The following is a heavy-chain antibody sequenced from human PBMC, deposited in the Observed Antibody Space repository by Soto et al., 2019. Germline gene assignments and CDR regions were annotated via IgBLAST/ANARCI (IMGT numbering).Heavy chain of an antibody. V-gene: IGHV3-7*04. J-gene: IGHJ4*02. CDR3: ARATGADKEDY. Sequence: GGSLRLSCAASGFIFSHYWMSWVRQAPGKGLEWVANIKEDGSERYYVDSVKGRFTISRDNAKNSLYLQMNNLRAEDTAVYYCARATGADKEDYWGQGTLVTVSS. CDR2: IKEDGSER. CDR1: GFIFSHYW.